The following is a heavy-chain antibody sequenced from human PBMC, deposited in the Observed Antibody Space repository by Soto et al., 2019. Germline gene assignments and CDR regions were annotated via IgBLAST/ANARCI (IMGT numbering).Heavy chain of an antibody. J-gene: IGHJ4*02. D-gene: IGHD6-19*01. CDR1: GFTFSSYG. CDR2: IWYDGSNK. Sequence: QVQLVESGGGVVQPGRSLRLSCAASGFTFSSYGMHWVRQAPGKGLEWVAVIWYDGSNKYYADSVKGRFTISRDNSKNTLYLQMNSLRAEDTAVYYCARMEVAGILDYWGQGTLVTVSS. CDR3: ARMEVAGILDY. V-gene: IGHV3-33*01.